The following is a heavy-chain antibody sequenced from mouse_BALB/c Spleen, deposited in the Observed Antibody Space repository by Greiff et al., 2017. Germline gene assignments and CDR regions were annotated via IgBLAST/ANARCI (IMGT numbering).Heavy chain of an antibody. Sequence: VKLVESGPGLVAPSQSLSITCTVSGFSLTSYGVHWVRQPPGKGLEWLGVIWAGGSTNYNSALMSRLSISKDNSKSQVFLKMNSLQTDDTAMHYCARDGGGNYVGAMDYWGQGTSVTVSS. CDR3: ARDGGGNYVGAMDY. V-gene: IGHV2-9*02. D-gene: IGHD2-1*01. CDR2: IWAGGST. J-gene: IGHJ4*01. CDR1: GFSLTSYG.